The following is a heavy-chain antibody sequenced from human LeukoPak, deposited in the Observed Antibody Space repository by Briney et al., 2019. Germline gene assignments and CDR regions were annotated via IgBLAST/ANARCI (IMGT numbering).Heavy chain of an antibody. Sequence: SVKVSCKASGGTFSSYAISWVRQAPGQGLEWMRGIIPIFGTANYAQKFQGRVTITADESTSTAYMELSSLRSEDTAVYYCAPYGYSGYDTHYYYYGMDVWGQGTTVTVSS. CDR1: GGTFSSYA. CDR2: IIPIFGTA. V-gene: IGHV1-69*13. D-gene: IGHD5-12*01. J-gene: IGHJ6*02. CDR3: APYGYSGYDTHYYYYGMDV.